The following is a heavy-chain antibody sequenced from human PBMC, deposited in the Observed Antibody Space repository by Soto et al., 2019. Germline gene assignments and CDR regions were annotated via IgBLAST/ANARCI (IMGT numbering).Heavy chain of an antibody. CDR3: ANHYGDSYYFDY. V-gene: IGHV1-69*02. J-gene: IGHJ4*02. CDR1: GGTFSSYT. Sequence: SVKVSCKASGGTFSSYTISWVRQAPGQGLEWMGRIIPILGIANYAQKFQGRVTITADKSTSTAYMELSSLRSEDTAVYYCANHYGDSYYFDYWGQGTLVTVSS. CDR2: IIPILGIA. D-gene: IGHD4-17*01.